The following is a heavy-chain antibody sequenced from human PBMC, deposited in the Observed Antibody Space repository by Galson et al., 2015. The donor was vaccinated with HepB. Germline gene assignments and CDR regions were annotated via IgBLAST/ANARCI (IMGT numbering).Heavy chain of an antibody. V-gene: IGHV3-23*01. CDR3: VAWYFFEH. J-gene: IGHJ4*02. Sequence: SLRLSCAASGFIFNGYAMSWVRQAPGKGLEWVSTIGNDGNTPYYADSVKGRFTISRDNSKNTLHLQMDSLRAEDTAVYYCVAWYFFEHWGQGTLVTVSS. CDR2: IGNDGNTP. D-gene: IGHD2-8*02. CDR1: GFIFNGYA.